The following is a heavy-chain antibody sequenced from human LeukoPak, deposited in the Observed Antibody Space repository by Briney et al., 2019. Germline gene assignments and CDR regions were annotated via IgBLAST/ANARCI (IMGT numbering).Heavy chain of an antibody. CDR1: GYTFTGYY. CDR3: AREGGYCSSTSCLNWFDP. D-gene: IGHD2-2*01. Sequence: GASVKVSCKASGYTFTGYYMHWVRQAPGQGREWMGWINPNSGGTNYAQKFQGRVTMTRDTSISTAYMELSRLRSDDTAVYYCAREGGYCSSTSCLNWFDPWGQGTLVTVSS. J-gene: IGHJ5*02. V-gene: IGHV1-2*02. CDR2: INPNSGGT.